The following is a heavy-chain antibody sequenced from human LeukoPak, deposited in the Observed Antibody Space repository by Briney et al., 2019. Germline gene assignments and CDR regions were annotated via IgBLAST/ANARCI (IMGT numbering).Heavy chain of an antibody. Sequence: GASVKVSCKASGYSFCSYYMHWVRQAPGQGLEWMGIISPSGGSTSYAQKFQGRVTMTRDTSTSTVYMDLSSLRSQDTAVYYCARSYGDYAFDPWGPGTLVTVSS. CDR2: ISPSGGST. D-gene: IGHD4-17*01. V-gene: IGHV1-46*01. CDR3: ARSYGDYAFDP. J-gene: IGHJ5*02. CDR1: GYSFCSYY.